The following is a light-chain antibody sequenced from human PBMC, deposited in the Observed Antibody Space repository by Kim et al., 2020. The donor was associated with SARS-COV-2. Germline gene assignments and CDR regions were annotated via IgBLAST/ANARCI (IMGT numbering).Light chain of an antibody. CDR3: QQSYDTPPT. V-gene: IGKV1-39*01. J-gene: IGKJ5*01. Sequence: DIQMTQSPSSLSASVGDRVTITCRASQNIKSELNWYQQKPGKATNVLICGATSLQSGVPSRFSGSGSGTDFTLTINSVQPEDIATYHCQQSYDTPPTFGQGTRLEIK. CDR2: GAT. CDR1: QNIKSE.